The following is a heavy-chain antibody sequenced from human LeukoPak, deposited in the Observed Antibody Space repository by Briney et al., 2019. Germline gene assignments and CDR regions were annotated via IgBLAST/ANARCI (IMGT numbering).Heavy chain of an antibody. V-gene: IGHV3-23*01. CDR2: ISASAAMT. J-gene: IGHJ4*02. CDR3: AKDRSIGTYYTFDH. Sequence: GGSLRLSCEASGFTFNNYVMTWGRQAPGKGLEWVSSISASAAMTYYADSVKGRFTVSRDNSNNRLYLQMSGLTAADTAVYYCAKDRSIGTYYTFDHWGQGTLVTVSS. CDR1: GFTFNNYV. D-gene: IGHD1-26*01.